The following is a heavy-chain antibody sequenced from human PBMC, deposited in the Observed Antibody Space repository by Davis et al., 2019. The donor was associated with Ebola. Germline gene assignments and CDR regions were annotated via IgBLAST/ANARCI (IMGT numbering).Heavy chain of an antibody. Sequence: GESLKISCAASGFTFSSYWMSWVRQAPGKGLEWVANIKQDGSEKYYVDSVKGRFTISRDNAKNSLYLQMNSLRAEDTAVYYCTLASGYVDYWGQGTLVTVSS. V-gene: IGHV3-7*01. CDR1: GFTFSSYW. CDR3: TLASGYVDY. J-gene: IGHJ4*02. CDR2: IKQDGSEK. D-gene: IGHD1-26*01.